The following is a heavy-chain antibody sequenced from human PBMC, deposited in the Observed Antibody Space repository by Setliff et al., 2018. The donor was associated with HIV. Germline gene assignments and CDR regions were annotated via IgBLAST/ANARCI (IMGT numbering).Heavy chain of an antibody. CDR2: INPSGGST. J-gene: IGHJ6*03. CDR1: GYIFTIYY. D-gene: IGHD6-13*01. CDR3: ARGGIAAADKRDINF. V-gene: IGHV1-46*01. Sequence: ASVKVSCKASGYIFTIYYMHWVRQAPGQGLEWLGVINPSGGSTDYAQTFKDRVTMTKDTSTATVNMELRSLTSDDTAVYYCARGGIAAADKRDINFWGRGATVTVS.